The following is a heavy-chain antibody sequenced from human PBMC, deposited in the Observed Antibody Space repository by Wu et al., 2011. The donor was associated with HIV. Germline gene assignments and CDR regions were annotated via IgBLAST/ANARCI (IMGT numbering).Heavy chain of an antibody. V-gene: IGHV1-18*04. CDR1: GYTFSTYG. CDR3: ARDGYCISTRCYDGTLDY. D-gene: IGHD2-2*03. J-gene: IGHJ4*02. CDR2: ISADNGDT. Sequence: QVQLVQSGAEVKKPGASVKVSCKTSGYTFSTYGISWVRQAPGQGLEWMGWISADNGDTNYAQKLQGRVTMTIDRSTSTAYMELRSLRPDETAVYYCARDGYCISTRCYDGTLDYWGQGTWSPSP.